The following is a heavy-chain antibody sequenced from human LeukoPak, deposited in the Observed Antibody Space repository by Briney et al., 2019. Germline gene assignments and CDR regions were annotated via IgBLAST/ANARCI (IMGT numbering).Heavy chain of an antibody. V-gene: IGHV3-73*01. CDR1: GFTFSGSA. CDR2: IRSKANSYAT. Sequence: GGSLRLSCAASGFTFSGSAMHWVRQASGKGLEWVGRIRSKANSYATAYAASVKGRFTISRDNSKNTLYLQMNSLRAEDMALYYCAKAGFDGEQGGFDYWGQGTLVTVSS. D-gene: IGHD1/OR15-1a*01. CDR3: AKAGFDGEQGGFDY. J-gene: IGHJ4*02.